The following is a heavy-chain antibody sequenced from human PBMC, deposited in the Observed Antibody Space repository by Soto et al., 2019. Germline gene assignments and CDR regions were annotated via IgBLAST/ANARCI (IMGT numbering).Heavy chain of an antibody. V-gene: IGHV3-30-3*01. CDR2: ISYDGSNK. CDR3: ARVPKGGAALDY. D-gene: IGHD2-15*01. J-gene: IGHJ4*02. Sequence: QVQLVESGGGVVQPGRSLRLSCAASGFTFSSYAMHWVRQAPGKGLEWVAVISYDGSNKYYADSVKGRFTISRDNSKNTLYLQMNSLRAEDTAVYYCARVPKGGAALDYWGQGTLVTVSS. CDR1: GFTFSSYA.